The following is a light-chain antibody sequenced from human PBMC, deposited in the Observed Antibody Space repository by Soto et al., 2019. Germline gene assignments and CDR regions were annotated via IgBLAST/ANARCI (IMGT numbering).Light chain of an antibody. Sequence: QSALTQPRSVSGSPGQSVTISCTGTSSDVGGYNYVSWYQQHPGKAPKVMIYDVSERPSGVPDRFSGSKSGNTASLTISGLQAXDEADYYCCSYAGSPRYVLGTGTKLTVL. J-gene: IGLJ1*01. CDR1: SSDVGGYNY. CDR2: DVS. CDR3: CSYAGSPRYV. V-gene: IGLV2-11*01.